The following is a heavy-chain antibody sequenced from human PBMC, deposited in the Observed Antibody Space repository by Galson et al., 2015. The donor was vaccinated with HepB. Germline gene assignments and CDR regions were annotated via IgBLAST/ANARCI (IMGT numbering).Heavy chain of an antibody. Sequence: LSLTCIVSGDSISSDHYYWSWIRRHPGKGLEWIGHIHYSGSTYNNPSLKSRLTISVDTSRNRFSLRLTSVTAADTAVYYCARTAGDYYDTRGSYPFDSGGQGILVTVSS. CDR2: IHYSGST. J-gene: IGHJ4*02. CDR3: ARTAGDYYDTRGSYPFDS. V-gene: IGHV4-31*03. CDR1: GDSISSDHYY. D-gene: IGHD3-22*01.